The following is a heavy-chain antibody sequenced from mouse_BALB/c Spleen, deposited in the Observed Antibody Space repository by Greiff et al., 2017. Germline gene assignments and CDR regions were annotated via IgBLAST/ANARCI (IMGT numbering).Heavy chain of an antibody. CDR3: LLRGAMDY. CDR1: GYTFTSYW. V-gene: IGHV1S22*01. D-gene: IGHD1-1*01. Sequence: LQQPGSELVRPGASVKLSCKASGYTFTSYWMHWVKQRPGQGLEWIGNIYPGSGSTNYDEKFKSKATLTVDTSSSTAYMQLSSLTSEDSAVYYCLLRGAMDYWGQGTSVTVSS. J-gene: IGHJ4*01. CDR2: IYPGSGST.